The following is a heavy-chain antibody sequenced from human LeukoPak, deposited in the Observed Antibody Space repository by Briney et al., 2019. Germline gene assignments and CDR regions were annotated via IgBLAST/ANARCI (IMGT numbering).Heavy chain of an antibody. Sequence: QAGGSLRLSCAASGFSFSSYPMNWVRQAPGKGLEWVSHITHDSGDNRYAESVKGRFTISRDNAKDSLYLQMNSLRDDDTAVYYCVRDVEWAFDCWGQGTLVTVSS. CDR1: GFSFSSYP. J-gene: IGHJ4*02. CDR3: VRDVEWAFDC. CDR2: ITHDSGDN. V-gene: IGHV3-48*02. D-gene: IGHD2-8*01.